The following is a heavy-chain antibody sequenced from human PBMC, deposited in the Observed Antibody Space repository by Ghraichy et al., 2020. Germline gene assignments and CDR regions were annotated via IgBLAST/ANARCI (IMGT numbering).Heavy chain of an antibody. CDR2: ISYDGSNK. J-gene: IGHJ6*03. CDR1: GFTFSSYA. D-gene: IGHD4-17*01. V-gene: IGHV3-30*04. CDR3: ARNYGDYKGGYYYYYMDV. Sequence: GESLNISCAASGFTFSSYAMHWVRQAPGKGLEWVAVISYDGSNKYYADSVKGRFTISRDNSKNTLYLQMNSLRAEDTAVYYCARNYGDYKGGYYYYYMDVWGKGTTVTVSS.